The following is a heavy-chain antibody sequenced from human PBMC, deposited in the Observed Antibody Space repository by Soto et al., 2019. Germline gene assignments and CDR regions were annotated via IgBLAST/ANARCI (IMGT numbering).Heavy chain of an antibody. CDR2: IYYSGST. CDR1: GGSMSSSSYY. Sequence: QLQLQESGPGLVKPSETLSFTCTVSGGSMSSSSYYWGWIRQPPGKGLEWIGSIYYSGSTYYNPSLKSRVTISVDTSKNQFSLKLSSVTAADTAVYYCARGDYVSEEEGFDYWGQGTLVTVST. V-gene: IGHV4-39*01. J-gene: IGHJ4*02. D-gene: IGHD3-16*01. CDR3: ARGDYVSEEEGFDY.